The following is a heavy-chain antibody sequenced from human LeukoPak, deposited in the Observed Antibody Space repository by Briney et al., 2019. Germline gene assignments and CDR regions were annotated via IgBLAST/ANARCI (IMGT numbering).Heavy chain of an antibody. CDR1: EFTFNNYW. Sequence: GGSLRLSCAASEFTFNNYWMSWVRQAPGKGLEWVANIKQDGSEKYYVDSVKGRFTISRDNAKNSLYLQMNSLRAEDTAVYYCARAGILTGHSFDYWGQGTLVTVSS. V-gene: IGHV3-7*01. D-gene: IGHD3-9*01. CDR2: IKQDGSEK. J-gene: IGHJ4*02. CDR3: ARAGILTGHSFDY.